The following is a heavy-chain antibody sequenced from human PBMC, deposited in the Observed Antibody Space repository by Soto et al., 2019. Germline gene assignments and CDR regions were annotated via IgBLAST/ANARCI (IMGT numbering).Heavy chain of an antibody. CDR3: ARFFGSGFDY. V-gene: IGHV3-48*02. CDR2: ISTSGATR. CDR1: GFTFSTDS. J-gene: IGHJ4*02. D-gene: IGHD6-19*01. Sequence: GGSLRLSCVASGFTFSTDSMNWIRQAPGKGLEWVAHISTSGATRYYADSVKGRFTISRDNAKTSLYLQMDSLRNEDTAVYYCARFFGSGFDYWGQGTLVTVSS.